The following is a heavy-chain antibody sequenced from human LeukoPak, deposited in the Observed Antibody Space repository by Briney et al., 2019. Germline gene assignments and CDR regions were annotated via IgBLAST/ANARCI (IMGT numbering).Heavy chain of an antibody. D-gene: IGHD6-19*01. CDR1: GFTFSSYA. Sequence: PGGSLRLSCAASGFTFSSYAMSWVRQAPGKGLEWVSAISGSGGSTYYADSAKGRFTISRDNSKNTLYLQMNSLRAEDTAVYYCAKSVQWLVTEYFQHWGQGTLVTVSS. CDR3: AKSVQWLVTEYFQH. J-gene: IGHJ1*01. V-gene: IGHV3-23*01. CDR2: ISGSGGST.